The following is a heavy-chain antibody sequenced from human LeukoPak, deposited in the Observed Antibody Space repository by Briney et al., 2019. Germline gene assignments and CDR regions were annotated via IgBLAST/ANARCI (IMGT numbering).Heavy chain of an antibody. V-gene: IGHV4-34*01. CDR2: INHSGST. Sequence: SETLSLTCAVYGGSFSGYYWSWLRQPPGKGLEWLGEINHSGSTNYNPSLKSRVTISVDTSKNQFSLKLSSVTAADTAVYYCARGPPEYCSSTSCYGLDYWGQGTLVTVSS. CDR3: ARGPPEYCSSTSCYGLDY. J-gene: IGHJ4*02. D-gene: IGHD2-2*01. CDR1: GGSFSGYY.